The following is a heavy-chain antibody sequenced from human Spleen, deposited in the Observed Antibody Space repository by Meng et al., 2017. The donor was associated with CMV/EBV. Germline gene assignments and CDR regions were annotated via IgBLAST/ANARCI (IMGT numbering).Heavy chain of an antibody. CDR3: ARNRHGYAGYSAFDI. CDR2: IFSGGST. Sequence: GESLKISCAASGFTVSTSYMSWVRQAPGKGLEWVSAIFSGGSTYYADSVKGRFTISRDNSKNTLYLQMSSLRADDTSVLYCARNRHGYAGYSAFDIWGQGAMVTVSS. D-gene: IGHD3-9*01. J-gene: IGHJ3*02. V-gene: IGHV3-66*02. CDR1: GFTVSTSY.